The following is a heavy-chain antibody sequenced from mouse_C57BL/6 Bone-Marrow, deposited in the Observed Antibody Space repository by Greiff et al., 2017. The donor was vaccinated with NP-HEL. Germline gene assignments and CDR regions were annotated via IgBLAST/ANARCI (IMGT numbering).Heavy chain of an antibody. CDR2: INPNNGGT. V-gene: IGHV1-26*01. Sequence: VQLQQSGPELVKPGASVKISCKASGYTFTDYYMNWVKQSHGKSLEWIGDINPNNGGTSYNQKFKGKATLTVDKSSSTAYMELRSLTSEDSAVYYCARAYYGGPMDYWGQGTSVTVSS. D-gene: IGHD1-2*01. J-gene: IGHJ4*01. CDR3: ARAYYGGPMDY. CDR1: GYTFTDYY.